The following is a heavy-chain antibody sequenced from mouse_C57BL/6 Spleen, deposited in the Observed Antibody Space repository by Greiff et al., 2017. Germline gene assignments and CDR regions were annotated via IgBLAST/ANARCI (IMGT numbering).Heavy chain of an antibody. V-gene: IGHV5-6*01. CDR3: ARQGYDYDVAY. J-gene: IGHJ3*01. D-gene: IGHD2-4*01. Sequence: EVKLMESGGDLVKPGGSLKLSCAASGFTFSSYGMSWVRPTPDKRLEWVATISSGGSYTYYPDSVKGRFTISRDNAKNTLYLQMSSLKSEDTAMYYCARQGYDYDVAYWGQGTLVTVSA. CDR2: ISSGGSYT. CDR1: GFTFSSYG.